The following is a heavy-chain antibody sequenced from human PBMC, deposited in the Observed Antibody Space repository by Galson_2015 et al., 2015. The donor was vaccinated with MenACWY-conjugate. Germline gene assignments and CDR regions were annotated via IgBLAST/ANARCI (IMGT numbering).Heavy chain of an antibody. V-gene: IGHV3-23*01. J-gene: IGHJ4*02. D-gene: IGHD2-15*01. CDR2: INGDDDQP. CDR1: GFTFNNYA. CDR3: AKRRAPSSTPFYFDS. Sequence: SLRLSCAASGFTFNNYAMSWFRHSPGRGLEWVSAINGDDDQPFYAEAVKGRFTVARDSARNTVYLQMKSLRHEDTAIYYCAKRRAPSSTPFYFDSNGQGALVTVAS.